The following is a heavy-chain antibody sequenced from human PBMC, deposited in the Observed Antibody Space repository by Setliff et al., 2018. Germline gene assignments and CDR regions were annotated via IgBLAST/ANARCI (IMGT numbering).Heavy chain of an antibody. CDR2: IYWDDDK. CDR1: GFSLSTSGVG. CDR3: ARCITIFGAVIPNAFDY. Sequence: ESGPTLVNPTQTLTLTCTFSGFSLSTSGVGVGWIRQPPGKALEWLALIYWDDDKRYSPSLKSRLTITKDTSKNQVVLTMTNMDPVDTATYYCARCITIFGAVIPNAFDYWGQGTLVTVSS. V-gene: IGHV2-5*02. D-gene: IGHD3-3*01. J-gene: IGHJ4*02.